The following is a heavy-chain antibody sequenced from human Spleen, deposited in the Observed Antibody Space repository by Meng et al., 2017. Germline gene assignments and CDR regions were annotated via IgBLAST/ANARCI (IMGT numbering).Heavy chain of an antibody. CDR2: IGHSGFT. Sequence: QPQLQESGPGLVKPSETLSLTCSVSGDSISSSDSYGGWIRQPPGKGLEWIGSIGHSGFTYYTPSLESRVTVSVDTSRSQFSLELTSVTAADTAVYYCVRSRAWVRTGFDPWGQGTLVTVSS. CDR1: GDSISSSDSY. D-gene: IGHD1/OR15-1a*01. V-gene: IGHV4-39*01. CDR3: VRSRAWVRTGFDP. J-gene: IGHJ5*02.